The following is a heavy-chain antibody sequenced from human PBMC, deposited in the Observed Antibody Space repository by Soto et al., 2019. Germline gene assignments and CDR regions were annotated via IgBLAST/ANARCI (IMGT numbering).Heavy chain of an antibody. CDR1: GFTFSDYS. D-gene: IGHD3-22*01. V-gene: IGHV3-7*01. CDR2: IKQDGGEE. CDR3: ARVYYESRGPTKYRAFDF. Sequence: EVQLVESGGGLVQPGGSLRLSCAASGFTFSDYSMSWVRQSPGKGLEGVANIKQDGGEEDYVDSVKGRLTISRDNDKNSLYLQMNSLRAEDTAVYYCARVYYESRGPTKYRAFDFWGQGTMVTVSS. J-gene: IGHJ3*01.